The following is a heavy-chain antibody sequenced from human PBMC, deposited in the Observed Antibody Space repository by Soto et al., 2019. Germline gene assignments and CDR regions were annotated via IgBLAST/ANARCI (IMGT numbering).Heavy chain of an antibody. CDR3: ARLTPKTGWFGEWSAAYFDY. CDR1: GGSISSSSSW. D-gene: IGHD3-10*01. V-gene: IGHV4-39*01. CDR2: IYYLGNT. Sequence: PSETLSLTCTVSGGSISSSSSWWGWIRQPPGKGLEWVGSIYYLGNTYYNPSLGSRVTISVDTSKNQFSLKLSSVTAADTAVYYCARLTPKTGWFGEWSAAYFDYWGQGTLVTVSS. J-gene: IGHJ4*02.